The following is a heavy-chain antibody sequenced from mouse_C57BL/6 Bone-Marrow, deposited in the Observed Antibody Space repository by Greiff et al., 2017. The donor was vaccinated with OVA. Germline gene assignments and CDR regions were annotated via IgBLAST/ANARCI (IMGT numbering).Heavy chain of an antibody. Sequence: VQLKESGAELVRPGASVKLSCTASGFNIKDDYMHWVKQRPEQGLEWIGWIDPENGDTEYASKFQGKATITADTSSNTAYLQLSSLTSEDTAVYYCTTDSYYLFAYWGQGTLVTVSA. CDR1: GFNIKDDY. CDR3: TTDSYYLFAY. D-gene: IGHD2-12*01. J-gene: IGHJ3*01. V-gene: IGHV14-4*01. CDR2: IDPENGDT.